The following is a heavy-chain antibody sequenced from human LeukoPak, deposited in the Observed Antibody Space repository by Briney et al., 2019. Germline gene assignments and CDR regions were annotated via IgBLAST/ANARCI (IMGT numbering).Heavy chain of an antibody. Sequence: PGGSLRLSCAASGFSFRDYAMSWVRQAPGKGLEWVSLIGGDGGRTYYADSVKGRFTISRDNSKNTLYLQMDSLRAEDTAVYYCAKFSAFTSNWYKTPFDCWGQGTLVTVSS. J-gene: IGHJ4*02. V-gene: IGHV3-23*01. CDR3: AKFSAFTSNWYKTPFDC. CDR2: IGGDGGRT. D-gene: IGHD6-13*01. CDR1: GFSFRDYA.